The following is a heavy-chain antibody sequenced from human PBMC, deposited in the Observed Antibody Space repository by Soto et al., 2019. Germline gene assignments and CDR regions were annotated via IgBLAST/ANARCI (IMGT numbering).Heavy chain of an antibody. Sequence: SQTLSLTFAISGDRVSSNSSAWNWIRQSPSRVLEWLGRTYYRSKWYNDYAVSVKSRITINPDTSKNQFSLQLNSVTPEDTAVYYCEREGVVVVVAATRRVHYYYYGMDVWGQGPT. J-gene: IGHJ6*02. CDR1: GDRVSSNSSA. D-gene: IGHD2-15*01. V-gene: IGHV6-1*01. CDR3: EREGVVVVVAATRRVHYYYYGMDV. CDR2: TYYRSKWYN.